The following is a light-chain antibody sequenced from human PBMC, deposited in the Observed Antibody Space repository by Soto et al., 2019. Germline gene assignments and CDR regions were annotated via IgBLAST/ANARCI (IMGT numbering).Light chain of an antibody. Sequence: EMLLTESPATLTLSPGERATLSCRASQSVSSYLAWYQQKPGQAPRLLIYDASNRATGIPARFSGSGSGTEFTLTISSLQSEDFAVYYCPQYNNWLRTFGQGAKVDNK. J-gene: IGKJ1*01. V-gene: IGKV3-15*01. CDR2: DAS. CDR3: PQYNNWLRT. CDR1: QSVSSY.